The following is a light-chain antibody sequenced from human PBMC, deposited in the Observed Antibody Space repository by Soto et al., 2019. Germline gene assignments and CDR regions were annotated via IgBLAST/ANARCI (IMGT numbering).Light chain of an antibody. CDR1: SSDVGGYNY. J-gene: IGLJ3*02. CDR3: SSFTRINIWV. CDR2: DVS. V-gene: IGLV2-14*03. Sequence: QSVPTQPASVSGSPGQSITISCTGSSSDVGGYNYVSWYQHHPGKAPKLMIYDVSNRPSGVSNRFSGSKSGNTASLTISGLQAEDEADYYCSSFTRINIWVFGGGTKLTVL.